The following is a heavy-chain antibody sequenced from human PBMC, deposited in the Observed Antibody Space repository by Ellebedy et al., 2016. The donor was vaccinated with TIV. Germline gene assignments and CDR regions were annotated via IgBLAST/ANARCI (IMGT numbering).Heavy chain of an antibody. CDR2: MNPNSGNT. J-gene: IGHJ5*02. CDR1: GYTFTSYY. V-gene: IGHV1-8*02. D-gene: IGHD3-16*02. CDR3: ARGSRLYYWFDP. Sequence: AASVNVSCKASGYTFTSYYMHWVRQAPGQGLEWMGWMNPNSGNTGYAQKFQGRVTMTRNTSISTAYMELSSLRSEDTAVYYCARGSRLYYWFDPWGQGTLVTVSS.